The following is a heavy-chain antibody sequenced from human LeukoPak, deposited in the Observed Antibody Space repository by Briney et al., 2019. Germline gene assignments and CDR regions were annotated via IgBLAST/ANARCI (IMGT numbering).Heavy chain of an antibody. D-gene: IGHD5-12*01. Sequence: GGSLRLSCAASRFTFSTYWMHWVRQAPGKGLVWVSRINSDGSSTDYADSVKGRFTISRDNAKNSLYLQMNSLRAEDTAFYYCAINGGGDSGYGNFDYWGQGTLVTVSS. CDR2: INSDGSST. CDR1: RFTFSTYW. CDR3: AINGGGDSGYGNFDY. V-gene: IGHV3-74*01. J-gene: IGHJ4*02.